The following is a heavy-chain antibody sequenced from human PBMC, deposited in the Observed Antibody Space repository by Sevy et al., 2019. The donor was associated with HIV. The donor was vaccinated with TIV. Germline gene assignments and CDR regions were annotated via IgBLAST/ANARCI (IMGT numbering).Heavy chain of an antibody. J-gene: IGHJ6*02. CDR2: ISASNGNT. CDR1: GYTFTSYG. CDR3: ARVGDSGSYFSYYYYYGMDV. Sequence: ASVKVSCKASGYTFTSYGISWVRQAPGQGLEWMGWISASNGNTNYAQKLQGRVTMTTDTSTSTAYMELRSLRSDDTAVYYCARVGDSGSYFSYYYYYGMDVWGQGTTVTVSS. V-gene: IGHV1-18*01. D-gene: IGHD1-26*01.